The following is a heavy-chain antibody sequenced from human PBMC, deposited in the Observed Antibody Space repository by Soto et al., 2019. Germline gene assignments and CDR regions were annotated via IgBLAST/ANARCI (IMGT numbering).Heavy chain of an antibody. V-gene: IGHV4-4*08. D-gene: IGHD4-17*01. J-gene: IGHJ5*02. CDR2: FYSIGST. CDR1: GASIRSSAY. Sequence: SETLSLTCTVSGASIRSSAYWGWIRQPPGKGLEWIGYFYSIGSTNNNPSLKSRVTISVDTSKNQFSLKLTSVIAADTAVYYCARETYGDYVGYFDPWGQGIQVTVSS. CDR3: ARETYGDYVGYFDP.